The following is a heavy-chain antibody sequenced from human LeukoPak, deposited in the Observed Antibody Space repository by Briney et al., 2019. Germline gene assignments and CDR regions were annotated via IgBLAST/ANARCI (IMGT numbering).Heavy chain of an antibody. D-gene: IGHD2-21*02. J-gene: IGHJ4*02. V-gene: IGHV1-2*02. CDR3: ARGYCSGDCFTLFDY. Sequence: ASVKVSCKASGYMFTGYYMHWVRQAPGQGLEWMGWINPNSGGTNYAQKFQGRVTMSRDTSISTAYMELSSLRSDDTAVYYCARGYCSGDCFTLFDYWGQGTLVTVSS. CDR1: GYMFTGYY. CDR2: INPNSGGT.